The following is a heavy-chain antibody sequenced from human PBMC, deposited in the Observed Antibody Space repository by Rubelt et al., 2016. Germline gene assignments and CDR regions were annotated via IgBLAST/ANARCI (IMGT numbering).Heavy chain of an antibody. J-gene: IGHJ4*02. D-gene: IGHD6-13*01. Sequence: QVQLVQSGAEVKKPGSSVKVSCKASGGTFSSYSISWVRQAPGQGLEWMGGIIPIFGTANYAQKFQGRVTIIADESTGTAYMDVGSLRSEDTAVYYCARDLSSTWYKDYWGQGTLVTVSS. CDR2: IIPIFGTA. V-gene: IGHV1-69*12. CDR3: ARDLSSTWYKDY. CDR1: GGTFSSYS.